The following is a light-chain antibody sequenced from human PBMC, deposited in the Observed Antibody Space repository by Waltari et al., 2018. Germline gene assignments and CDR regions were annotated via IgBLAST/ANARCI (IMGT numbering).Light chain of an antibody. CDR2: GAS. CDR3: QQYDISPLT. J-gene: IGKJ4*01. Sequence: EIVLTKSPGTLSLSPGERATPPCRSSQTVRTTYLAWYQHKPGQAPTLVIHGASSRATSIPDRFSGSGSGTDFSLTISSLEPEDFAVYYCQQYDISPLTFGGGTKVEIK. V-gene: IGKV3-20*01. CDR1: QTVRTTY.